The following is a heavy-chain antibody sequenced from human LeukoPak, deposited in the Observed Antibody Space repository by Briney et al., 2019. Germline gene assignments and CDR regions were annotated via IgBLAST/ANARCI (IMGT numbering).Heavy chain of an antibody. Sequence: GASVKVSCKASGGTFSSYAISWVRQAPGQGLEWMGGIIPIFGTANYAQKFQGRVTITADESTSTAYMELSSLRSEDTAVYYCARLYYDSSGFYSAFDIWGQGTMVTVSS. CDR3: ARLYYDSSGFYSAFDI. CDR2: IIPIFGTA. CDR1: GGTFSSYA. V-gene: IGHV1-69*13. D-gene: IGHD3-22*01. J-gene: IGHJ3*02.